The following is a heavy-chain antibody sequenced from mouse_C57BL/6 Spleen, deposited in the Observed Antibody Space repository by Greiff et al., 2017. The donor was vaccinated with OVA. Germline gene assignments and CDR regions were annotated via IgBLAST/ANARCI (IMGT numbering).Heavy chain of an antibody. Sequence: VQLQQSGPELVKPGASVKMSCKASGYTFTDYNMPWVKQSHGKSLEWIGYINPNNGGTSYNQQFKGKATLTVNKSSSTAYMELRSLTAEDSAVYYCAREFFYDYDGVPYFDYWGQGTTLTVSS. V-gene: IGHV1-22*01. CDR1: GYTFTDYN. CDR2: INPNNGGT. D-gene: IGHD2-4*01. CDR3: AREFFYDYDGVPYFDY. J-gene: IGHJ2*01.